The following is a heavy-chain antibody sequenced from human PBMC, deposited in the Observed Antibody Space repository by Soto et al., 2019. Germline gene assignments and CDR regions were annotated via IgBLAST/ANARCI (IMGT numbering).Heavy chain of an antibody. Sequence: ASVKVSCKASGYTFTSYYMHWVRQAPGQGLEWMGIINPSGGSTSYAQKFQGRVTMTRDTSTSTVYMELSSLRSDDTALYYCARAPAILPFLYWFDPWGQGTLVTVSS. V-gene: IGHV1-46*03. CDR2: INPSGGST. J-gene: IGHJ5*02. D-gene: IGHD2-15*01. CDR3: ARAPAILPFLYWFDP. CDR1: GYTFTSYY.